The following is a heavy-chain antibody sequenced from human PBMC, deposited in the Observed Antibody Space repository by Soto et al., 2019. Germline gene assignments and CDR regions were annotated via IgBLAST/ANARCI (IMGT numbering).Heavy chain of an antibody. J-gene: IGHJ5*02. CDR2: IYYSGST. CDR1: GGSISSSSYY. CDR3: ASPKIAFYNWFDP. V-gene: IGHV4-39*01. Sequence: QLQLQESGPGLVKPSETLSLTCTVSGGSISSSSYYWGWIRQPPGKGLEWIGSIYYSGSTYYNPSLKSRVTISVDTSQTQFSLKLSSVTAADTAVYYCASPKIAFYNWFDPWGQGTLVTVSS. D-gene: IGHD3-3*02.